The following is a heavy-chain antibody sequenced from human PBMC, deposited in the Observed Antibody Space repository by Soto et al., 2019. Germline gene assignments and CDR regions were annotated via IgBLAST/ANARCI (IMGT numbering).Heavy chain of an antibody. CDR3: ARPIDWFDT. CDR2: ISAYNANR. J-gene: IGHJ5*02. Sequence: ASVKVSCKASGYNFHDYGFTWVRQAPGQGLEWMGWISAYNANRKFAQNLQGRVTMTTDTSTSTAYMELRSLRSDDTAVYFCARPIDWFDTWGPGTLGTVSS. CDR1: GYNFHDYG. V-gene: IGHV1-18*01.